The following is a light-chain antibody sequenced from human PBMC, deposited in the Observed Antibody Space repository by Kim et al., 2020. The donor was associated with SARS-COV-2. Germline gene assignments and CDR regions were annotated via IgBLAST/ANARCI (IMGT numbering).Light chain of an antibody. V-gene: IGLV6-57*03. CDR2: EDD. Sequence: GKTVTNSCTRSSGSIDDNYVQWYQQRPGGVPTTVIYEDDQRPSGVSDRFSGSIDNSSNSASLTISGLRTEDEADYYCQSYNRDNVIFGGGTQLTVL. J-gene: IGLJ2*01. CDR1: SGSIDDNY. CDR3: QSYNRDNVI.